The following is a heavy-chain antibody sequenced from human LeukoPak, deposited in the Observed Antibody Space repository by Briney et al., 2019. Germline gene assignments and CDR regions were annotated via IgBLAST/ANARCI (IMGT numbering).Heavy chain of an antibody. CDR3: ARVPEERWFDP. D-gene: IGHD1-1*01. CDR2: MNPDSGNT. Sequence: VSVKVSCKASGYTFTSYDINWVRQATGQGLEWMGWMNPDSGNTGYAQKFQGRVTITRNTSISTAYMELSSQRSEDTAVYYCARVPEERWFDPWGQGTLVTVSS. J-gene: IGHJ5*02. V-gene: IGHV1-8*03. CDR1: GYTFTSYD.